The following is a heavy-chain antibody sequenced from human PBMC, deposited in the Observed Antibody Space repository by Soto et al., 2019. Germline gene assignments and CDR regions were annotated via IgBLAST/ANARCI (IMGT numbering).Heavy chain of an antibody. CDR2: IYFSGST. D-gene: IGHD4-17*01. CDR1: GGSITSGDYY. Sequence: SETLSLTCTVSGGSITSGDYYWSWIRQRPGKGLQWIGYIYFSGSTYYHPSLKSRVTISLDTSKNQFSLNLRSVTAADTAVYYCTRDSSGDYGWFDSWGQGTVVTVS. V-gene: IGHV4-31*03. J-gene: IGHJ5*01. CDR3: TRDSSGDYGWFDS.